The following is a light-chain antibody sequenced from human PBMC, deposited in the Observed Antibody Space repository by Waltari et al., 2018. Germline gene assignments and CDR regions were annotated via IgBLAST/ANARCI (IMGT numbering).Light chain of an antibody. Sequence: QSALTQPASVSGSPGHSITIPCTGTSSDVGGYNYVSWYQQHPGKAPKLMIYDVSNRPSGVSNRFSGSKSGNTASLTISGLQAEDEADYYCSSYISSSTLELFGGGTSLTVL. J-gene: IGLJ2*01. V-gene: IGLV2-14*03. CDR1: SSDVGGYNY. CDR3: SSYISSSTLEL. CDR2: DVS.